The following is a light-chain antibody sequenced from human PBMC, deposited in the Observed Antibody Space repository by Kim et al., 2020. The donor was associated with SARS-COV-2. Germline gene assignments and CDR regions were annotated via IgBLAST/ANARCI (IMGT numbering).Light chain of an antibody. V-gene: IGKV3-15*01. Sequence: EIVMTQSPATLSVSPGERATLSCRASQSVGTNLAWYQLRPGQGPRLLIYGASTRATGVPGRFSGSGSGTEFTLTITSPQSEDFAVYYWQKYNRWPKYIFGQGTKLEI. J-gene: IGKJ2*01. CDR1: QSVGTN. CDR2: GAS. CDR3: QKYNRWPKYI.